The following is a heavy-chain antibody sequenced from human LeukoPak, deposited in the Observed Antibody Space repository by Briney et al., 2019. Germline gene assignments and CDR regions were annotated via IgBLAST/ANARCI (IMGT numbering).Heavy chain of an antibody. D-gene: IGHD6-6*01. J-gene: IGHJ4*02. CDR2: INTRGST. CDR1: GGSITAYY. Sequence: PSETLSLTCSVSGGSITAYYWSWIRQPAGKGLEWSGRINTRGSTNYNPSLKSRVTISVDTSKNQFSLKLSSVTAAHTAIYFCAKHRYSSSTNYYFVSWGQGTLVTVSS. V-gene: IGHV4-4*07. CDR3: AKHRYSSSTNYYFVS.